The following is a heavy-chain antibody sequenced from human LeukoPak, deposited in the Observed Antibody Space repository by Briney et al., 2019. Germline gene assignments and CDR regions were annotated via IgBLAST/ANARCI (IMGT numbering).Heavy chain of an antibody. CDR2: IRRDGNEK. CDR1: GFTFSNYW. J-gene: IGHJ4*02. D-gene: IGHD3-22*01. V-gene: IGHV3-7*01. CDR3: ARHRDSDISGSSAGLDY. Sequence: PGGSLRLSCAASGFTFSNYWMTWVRQAPGKGLECVANIRRDGNEKHYVESMEGRFIITRDNAKNSLYLEMDSLRVEDTAVYFCARHRDSDISGSSAGLDYWGQGTLVTVSS.